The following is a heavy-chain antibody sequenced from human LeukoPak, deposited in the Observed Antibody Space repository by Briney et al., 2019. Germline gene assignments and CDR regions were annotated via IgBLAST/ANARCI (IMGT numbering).Heavy chain of an antibody. CDR1: GFTLTXYD. Sequence: KVSCXASGFTLTXYDINWVRQAPGQGLEWMGWMNPINGNTGYARKFQGRVTMTRDTSISTAYMELRSLTSEDTAIYYCVRDGEGVAISVNFWFDPWGQGTLVTVSS. V-gene: IGHV1-8*01. CDR3: VRDGEGVAISVNFWFDP. D-gene: IGHD3-10*01. J-gene: IGHJ5*02. CDR2: MNPINGNT.